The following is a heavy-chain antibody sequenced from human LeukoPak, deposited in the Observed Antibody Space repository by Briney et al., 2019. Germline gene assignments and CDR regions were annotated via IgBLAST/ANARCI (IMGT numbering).Heavy chain of an antibody. D-gene: IGHD2-2*01. V-gene: IGHV4-59*12. CDR1: GGSISSYY. Sequence: PSETLSLTCTVSGGSISSYYWSWIRQPPGKGLEWIGYIYYSGSTNYNPSLKSRVTISVDTSKNQFSLKLTSVTDADTAVYYCARVGCSSTNCYGNYYMDVWGKGTTVTVS. CDR3: ARVGCSSTNCYGNYYMDV. J-gene: IGHJ6*03. CDR2: IYYSGST.